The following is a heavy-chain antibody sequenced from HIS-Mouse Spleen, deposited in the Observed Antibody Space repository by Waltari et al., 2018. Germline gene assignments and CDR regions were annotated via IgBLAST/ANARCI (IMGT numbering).Heavy chain of an antibody. D-gene: IGHD6-13*01. CDR2: IYSSAST. CDR1: GGSISSSSYY. V-gene: IGHV4-39*07. Sequence: QLQLQESGPGLVKPSETLSLTCTVSGGSISSSSYYWGWIRQPPGKGLEWIGSIYSSASTYYHPSLKSRVTISVDTSKNQFSLKLSSVTAADTAVYYCAREIPYSSSWYDWYFDLWGRGTLVTVSS. J-gene: IGHJ2*01. CDR3: AREIPYSSSWYDWYFDL.